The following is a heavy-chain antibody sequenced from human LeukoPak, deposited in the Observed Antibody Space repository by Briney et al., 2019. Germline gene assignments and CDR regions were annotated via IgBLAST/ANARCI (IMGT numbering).Heavy chain of an antibody. CDR2: INHSGST. J-gene: IGHJ5*02. Sequence: KPSETLSLTCAVYGGSFSGYYWSWIRQPPGKGLEWIGEINHSGSTNYNPSLKSRVTISVDTSKSQFSLKLSSVTAADTAVYYCARVYSSTSCFDVWGQGTLVTVSS. D-gene: IGHD2-2*01. CDR1: GGSFSGYY. V-gene: IGHV4-34*01. CDR3: ARVYSSTSCFDV.